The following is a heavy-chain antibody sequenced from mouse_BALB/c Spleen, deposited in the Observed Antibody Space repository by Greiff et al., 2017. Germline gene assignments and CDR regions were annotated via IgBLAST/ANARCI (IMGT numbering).Heavy chain of an antibody. J-gene: IGHJ4*01. CDR1: GFTFSSYW. V-gene: IGHV6-3*01. D-gene: IGHD3-3*01. Sequence: EVKVVESGGGLVQPGGSMKLSCVASGFTFSSYWMSWVRQSPEKGLEWVAEIRLKSDNYATHYAESVKGKFTISRDDSKSRLYLQMNSLRAEDTGIYYCTDLGTMDYWGQGTSVTVSS. CDR3: TDLGTMDY. CDR2: IRLKSDNYAT.